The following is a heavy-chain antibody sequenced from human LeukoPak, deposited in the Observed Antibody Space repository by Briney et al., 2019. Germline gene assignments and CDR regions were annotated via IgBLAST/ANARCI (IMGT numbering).Heavy chain of an antibody. Sequence: SETLSLTCTVSGGSISSYYWSWIRQTPGKGLEWIGYIYTSGSTNYNPSLKSRVTISVDTSKNQFSLKLSSVTAADTAVYYCAISSIAAHYFDYWGQGTLVTVSS. CDR3: AISSIAAHYFDY. J-gene: IGHJ4*02. CDR1: GGSISSYY. V-gene: IGHV4-4*09. CDR2: IYTSGST. D-gene: IGHD6-6*01.